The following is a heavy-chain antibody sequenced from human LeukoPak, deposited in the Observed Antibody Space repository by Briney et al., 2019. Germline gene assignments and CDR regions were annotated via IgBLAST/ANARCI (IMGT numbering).Heavy chain of an antibody. Sequence: PGGSLRLSCEASGYSFSNHEMNWVRQAPGKGLEWLSYINSGGTTKYYADSVKGRFTISRDNAKNSLYLQMNSLTADDTAVYYCARDRPRSDSYYVFVYWGQGNLVIVSS. J-gene: IGHJ4*02. D-gene: IGHD3-10*01. V-gene: IGHV3-48*03. CDR2: INSGGTTK. CDR1: GYSFSNHE. CDR3: ARDRPRSDSYYVFVY.